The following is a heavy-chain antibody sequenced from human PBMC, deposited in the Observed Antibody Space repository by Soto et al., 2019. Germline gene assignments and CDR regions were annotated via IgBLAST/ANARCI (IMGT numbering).Heavy chain of an antibody. D-gene: IGHD6-13*01. V-gene: IGHV4-59*01. CDR3: ARGVSSSSWYVGRTYYYYGMDV. CDR2: IYYSGST. CDR1: GGSISSYY. Sequence: ETLSLTCTVSGGSISSYYWSWIRQPPGKGLEWIGYIYYSGSTNYNPSLKSRVTISVDTSKNQFSLKLSSVTAADTAVYYCARGVSSSSWYVGRTYYYYGMDVWGQGTTVTVSS. J-gene: IGHJ6*02.